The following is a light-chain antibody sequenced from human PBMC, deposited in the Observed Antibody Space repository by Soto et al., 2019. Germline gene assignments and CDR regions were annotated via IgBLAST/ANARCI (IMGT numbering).Light chain of an antibody. V-gene: IGLV2-14*01. CDR1: SSDVGGYNY. CDR2: EVS. Sequence: QSALTQPASVSGSPGQSMTMSWTGTSSDVGGYNYVSWYQQHPGKAPKLMIYEVSNRPSGVSNRFSGSKSGNTASLTISGLQAEDEADYYCSSYTSSSTHYVFGTGTKVTVL. CDR3: SSYTSSSTHYV. J-gene: IGLJ1*01.